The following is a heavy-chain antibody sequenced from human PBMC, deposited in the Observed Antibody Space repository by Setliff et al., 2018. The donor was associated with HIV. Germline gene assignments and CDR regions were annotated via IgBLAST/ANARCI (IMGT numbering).Heavy chain of an antibody. CDR3: ARGRYHYMDV. J-gene: IGHJ6*03. V-gene: IGHV4-34*01. CDR1: GGSFSDYS. Sequence: NPSETLSLTCAVYGGSFSDYSWNWIRQPPGKELEWIGEINHSGGTNYNPSLKSRVTISLDTSKNQFSLKLTSVTAADTALYYCARGRYHYMDVWGKGTTVTVS. CDR2: INHSGGT.